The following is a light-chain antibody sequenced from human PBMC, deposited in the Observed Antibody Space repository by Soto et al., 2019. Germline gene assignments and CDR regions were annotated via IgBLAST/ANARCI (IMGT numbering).Light chain of an antibody. CDR1: QSVSSSY. J-gene: IGKJ5*01. CDR3: QQYGSSPPIT. Sequence: EIGLTQSPGTLSLSPGERATLSCRASQSVSSSYLAWYQQKPGQAPRLLIYGASSRATGIPDRFSGSGSGTDFTLTISRLEPEDFAVYFCQQYGSSPPITFDQGTRLEIK. CDR2: GAS. V-gene: IGKV3-20*01.